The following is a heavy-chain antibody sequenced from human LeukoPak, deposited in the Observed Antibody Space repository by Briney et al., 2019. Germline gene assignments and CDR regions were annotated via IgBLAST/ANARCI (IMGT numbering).Heavy chain of an antibody. CDR3: AKEHCSGGSCYFHYFDY. D-gene: IGHD2-15*01. Sequence: GGSLRLSCAASGFTFSSYGMHWVRQAPGKGLEWVAFIRYDGSNKYYADSVKGRFTISRDNSKNTLYLQMNSLRAEDTAVYYCAKEHCSGGSCYFHYFDYCGQGTLVTVSS. J-gene: IGHJ4*02. CDR1: GFTFSSYG. V-gene: IGHV3-30*02. CDR2: IRYDGSNK.